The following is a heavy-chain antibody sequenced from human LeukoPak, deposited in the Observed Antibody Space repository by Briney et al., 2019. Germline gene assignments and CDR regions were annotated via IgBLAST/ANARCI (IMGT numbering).Heavy chain of an antibody. J-gene: IGHJ3*02. V-gene: IGHV3-74*01. CDR1: GFTFSSYW. D-gene: IGHD4-11*01. CDR2: INSDGSST. Sequence: PGGSLRLSCAASGFTFSSYWMHWVRHAPGKGLVWVSRINSDGSSTSYADSVKGRFTISRDNAKNTLYLQMNSLRAEDTAVYYCARGDYTHAFDIWGQGTMVTVSS. CDR3: ARGDYTHAFDI.